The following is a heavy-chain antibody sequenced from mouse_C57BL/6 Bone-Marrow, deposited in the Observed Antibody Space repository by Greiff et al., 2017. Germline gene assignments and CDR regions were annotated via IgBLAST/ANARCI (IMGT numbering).Heavy chain of an antibody. CDR1: EYAFPSHD. J-gene: IGHJ3*01. D-gene: IGHD2-4*01. CDR3: ARHYYDYLAWFAY. V-gene: IGHV5-2*03. Sequence: EVMLVESGGGLVQPGESLKLSCESTEYAFPSHDMSWVRKTPEKRLELVAAINSDGGSTYYPDTMEGRFTISRDNTKKTLYLQMSSLTSEDTALYYGARHYYDYLAWFAYWGQGTLVTVSA. CDR2: INSDGGST.